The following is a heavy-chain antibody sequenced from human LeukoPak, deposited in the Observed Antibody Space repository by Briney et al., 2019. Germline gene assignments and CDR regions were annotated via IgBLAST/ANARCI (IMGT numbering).Heavy chain of an antibody. CDR3: ARAPTGLAFDI. D-gene: IGHD5-12*01. V-gene: IGHV4-34*01. Sequence: PSETLSLTCAVYGGSFSGYYWSWIRQPPGKGLEWIGEINHSGSTDYNPSLKSRVTISVDRSKNQFSLKLSSVTAADTAVYYCARAPTGLAFDIWGQGTMVTVSS. J-gene: IGHJ3*02. CDR2: INHSGST. CDR1: GGSFSGYY.